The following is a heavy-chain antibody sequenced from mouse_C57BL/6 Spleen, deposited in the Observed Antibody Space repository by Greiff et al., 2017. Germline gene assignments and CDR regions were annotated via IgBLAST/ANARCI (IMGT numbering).Heavy chain of an antibody. CDR3: AREEIYYYGSTPFDY. J-gene: IGHJ2*01. CDR2: INPNNGGT. V-gene: IGHV1-26*01. D-gene: IGHD1-1*01. CDR1: GYTFTDYY. Sequence: EVQLQQSGPKLVKPGASVKISCKASGYTFTDYYMNWVKQSHGKSLEWIGDINPNNGGTSYNQKFKGKATLTVDKSSSTAYMELRSLTSEDSAVYYCAREEIYYYGSTPFDYWGQGTTLTVSS.